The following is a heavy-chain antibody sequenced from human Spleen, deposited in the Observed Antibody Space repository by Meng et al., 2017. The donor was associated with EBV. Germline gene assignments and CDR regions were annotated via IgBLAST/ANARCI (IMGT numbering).Heavy chain of an antibody. CDR1: VFNFSDSA. CDR3: ALLFREHFDY. J-gene: IGHJ4*02. Sequence: VELVAAVGGLVRPGGSPGISCAASVFNFSDSAVIWLRQAPGKGLEWVSTISAGTGNTHYVDTVIARSTITRDNYKNTLHLQINNLKAADTDVEYCALLFREHFDYWGQGTLVTVSS. V-gene: IGHV3-23*04. D-gene: IGHD3-10*01. CDR2: ISAGTGNT.